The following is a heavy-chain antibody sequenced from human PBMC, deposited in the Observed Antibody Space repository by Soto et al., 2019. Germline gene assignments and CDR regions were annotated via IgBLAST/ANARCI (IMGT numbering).Heavy chain of an antibody. CDR3: ARVRDGYNPYFDY. D-gene: IGHD5-12*01. Sequence: SVKVSCKASGGTFSSYAISWVRQAPGQGLEWMGGIIPIFGTANYAQKFQGRVTITADESTSTAYMELSSLRSEDTAVYYCARVRDGYNPYFDYWGQGTLVTVSS. V-gene: IGHV1-69*13. CDR2: IIPIFGTA. CDR1: GGTFSSYA. J-gene: IGHJ4*02.